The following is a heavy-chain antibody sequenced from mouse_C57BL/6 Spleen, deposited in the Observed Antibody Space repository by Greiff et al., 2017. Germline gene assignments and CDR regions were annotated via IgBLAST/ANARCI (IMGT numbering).Heavy chain of an antibody. J-gene: IGHJ4*01. CDR3: ARGDGYYGAMDY. D-gene: IGHD2-3*01. CDR2: ISNGGGST. Sequence: EVMLVESGGGLVQPGGSLKLSCAASGFTFSDYYMYWVRQTPEKRLEWVAYISNGGGSTYYPDTVKGRFTISRDNAKNTLYLQMSRLKSEDTAMYYCARGDGYYGAMDYWGQGTSVTVSS. V-gene: IGHV5-12*01. CDR1: GFTFSDYY.